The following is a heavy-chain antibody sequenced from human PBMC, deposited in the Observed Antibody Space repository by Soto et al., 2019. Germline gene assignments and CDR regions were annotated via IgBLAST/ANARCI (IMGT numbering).Heavy chain of an antibody. CDR3: ARGPFRRMRVGGGPGGAFDI. V-gene: IGHV4-34*01. Sequence: QVQLQQWGAGLLKPSETLSLTCAVYGGSFSGYYWSWIRQPPGKGLEWIGEINHSGSTNYNPSLKSRGNISVDTSKNQVSLKLGSGTGGDKAVDYCARGPFRRMRVGGGPGGAFDIWGQGTMVTVSS. CDR2: INHSGST. D-gene: IGHD1-26*01. CDR1: GGSFSGYY. J-gene: IGHJ3*02.